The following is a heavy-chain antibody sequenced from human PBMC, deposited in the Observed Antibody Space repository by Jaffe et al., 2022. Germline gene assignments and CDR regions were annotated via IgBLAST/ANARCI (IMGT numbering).Heavy chain of an antibody. Sequence: QVQLVESGGGVVQPGGSLRLSCAASGFTFSSYGMHWVRQAPGKGLEWVAFIRYDGSNKYYADSVKGRFTISRDNSKNTLYLQMNSLRAEDTAVYYCAKDQQDCSSTSCYAANYYYYMDVWGKGTTVTVSS. CDR1: GFTFSSYG. D-gene: IGHD2-2*01. V-gene: IGHV3-30*02. J-gene: IGHJ6*03. CDR2: IRYDGSNK. CDR3: AKDQQDCSSTSCYAANYYYYMDV.